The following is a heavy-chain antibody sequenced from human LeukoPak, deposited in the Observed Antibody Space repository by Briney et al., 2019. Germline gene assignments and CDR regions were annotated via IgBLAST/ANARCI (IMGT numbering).Heavy chain of an antibody. D-gene: IGHD1/OR15-1a*01. Sequence: SVKVSCKASGGTFSSYAISWVRQAPGQGLEWMGGIIPIFGTANYAQKFQGRVTITTDESTSTAYMGLSSLRSEDTAVYYCARNKYYYYYMDVWGKGTTVTVSS. CDR3: ARNKYYYYYMDV. V-gene: IGHV1-69*05. CDR1: GGTFSSYA. J-gene: IGHJ6*03. CDR2: IIPIFGTA.